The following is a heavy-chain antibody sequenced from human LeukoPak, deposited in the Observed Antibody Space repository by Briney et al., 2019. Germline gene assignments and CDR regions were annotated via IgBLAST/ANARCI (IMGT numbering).Heavy chain of an antibody. J-gene: IGHJ4*02. D-gene: IGHD4-17*01. V-gene: IGHV3-21*01. CDR1: GFTFSSYG. CDR2: ISSSSSYM. Sequence: GGSLRLSCAASGFTFSSYGMNWVRQAPGKGLEWVSSISSSSSYMYYADSVKGRFTISRDNAKNSLYLQMNSLRAEDTAVYYCARDAADDYGDYNPLGDYWGQGTLVTVSS. CDR3: ARDAADDYGDYNPLGDY.